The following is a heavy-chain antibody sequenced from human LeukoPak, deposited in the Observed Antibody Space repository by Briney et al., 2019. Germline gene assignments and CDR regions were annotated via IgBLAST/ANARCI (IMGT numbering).Heavy chain of an antibody. Sequence: SETLSLTCAVYGGSFSGYYWSWIRQPPGKGLEWIGEINHSGSTNYNPSLKSRVTISVDTSKNQFSLKLSSVTAADTAVYYCARGSRDGYNCFDYWGQGTLVTVSS. CDR1: GGSFSGYY. J-gene: IGHJ4*02. CDR3: ARGSRDGYNCFDY. V-gene: IGHV4-34*01. CDR2: INHSGST. D-gene: IGHD5-24*01.